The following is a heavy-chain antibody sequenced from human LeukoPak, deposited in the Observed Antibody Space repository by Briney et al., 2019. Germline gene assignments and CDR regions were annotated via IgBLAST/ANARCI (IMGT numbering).Heavy chain of an antibody. Sequence: ASVKVSCKASGYTFTSYCMHWVRQAPGQGLEWMGIINPSGGSASYAQKFQGRVTMTRDMSTSTVYMELSSLRSEDTAVYYCARDDTAVAGRGVDYWGQGTLVTVSS. J-gene: IGHJ4*02. D-gene: IGHD6-19*01. CDR3: ARDDTAVAGRGVDY. CDR1: GYTFTSYC. V-gene: IGHV1-46*01. CDR2: INPSGGSA.